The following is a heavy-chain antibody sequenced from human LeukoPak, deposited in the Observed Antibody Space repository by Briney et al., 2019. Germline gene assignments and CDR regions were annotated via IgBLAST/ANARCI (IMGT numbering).Heavy chain of an antibody. J-gene: IGHJ4*02. CDR1: GSTFSSNY. V-gene: IGHV3-66*01. Sequence: GGSLRLSCAASGSTFSSNYMGWVRHAQGKGLEWVSVIYRGGSTYYADSVKGRFTISRDNSKNTLYLRMNSLRAEDTAVYYCAASGSRWMNYFDYWGQGTLVTVSS. D-gene: IGHD3-10*01. CDR3: AASGSRWMNYFDY. CDR2: IYRGGST.